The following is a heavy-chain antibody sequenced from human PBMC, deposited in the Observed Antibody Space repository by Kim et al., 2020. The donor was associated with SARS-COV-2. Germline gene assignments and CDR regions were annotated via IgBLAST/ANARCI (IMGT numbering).Heavy chain of an antibody. CDR2: ISGSGVGT. J-gene: IGHJ6*02. Sequence: GGSLRLSCAASGFTFNTYAMTWVRQAPGKGPEWVSTISGSGVGTYYADSVKGRFTISRDNSKSTLYLQMNSLRAEDTAVYYCAKDGEYSSSSGDYYYNYGMDVWGQGATVAVSS. CDR1: GFTFNTYA. D-gene: IGHD6-6*01. CDR3: AKDGEYSSSSGDYYYNYGMDV. V-gene: IGHV3-23*01.